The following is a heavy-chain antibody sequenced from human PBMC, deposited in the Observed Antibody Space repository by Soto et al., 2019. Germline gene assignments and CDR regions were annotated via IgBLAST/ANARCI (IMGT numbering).Heavy chain of an antibody. J-gene: IGHJ4*02. V-gene: IGHV3-23*01. Sequence: EVQLLESGGGLVQPGGSLRLSCAASGFTFSSYAMSWVRQAPGKGLEWVSAISGSGGSTYYADSVKGRFTISRDNSKNTLYLQMNSLRAEDTAVYYCATPDRSGYYLRGVFDYWGQGTLVTVSS. CDR2: ISGSGGST. D-gene: IGHD3-22*01. CDR1: GFTFSSYA. CDR3: ATPDRSGYYLRGVFDY.